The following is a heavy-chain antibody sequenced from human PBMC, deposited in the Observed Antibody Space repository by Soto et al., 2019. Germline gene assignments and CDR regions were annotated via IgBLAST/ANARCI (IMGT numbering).Heavy chain of an antibody. J-gene: IGHJ3*02. V-gene: IGHV3-21*01. CDR1: GFTFSSYS. CDR2: ISSSSSYI. D-gene: IGHD2-2*01. CDR3: ARAQYAAFDI. Sequence: PGGSLRLSCAASGFTFSSYSMYWGRQAPGKGLEWVSSISSSSSYIYYADSVKGRFTISRDNAKNSLYLQMNSLRAEDTAVYYCARAQYAAFDIWGQGTMVTVSS.